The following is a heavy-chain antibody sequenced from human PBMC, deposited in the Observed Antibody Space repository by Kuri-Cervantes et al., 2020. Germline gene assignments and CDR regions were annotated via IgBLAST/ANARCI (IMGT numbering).Heavy chain of an antibody. Sequence: GSLRLSCTVSGGSISSSSYYWGWIRQPPGKGLEWIGSIYYSGSTYYNPSLKSRVTISVDTSKNQFSLKLSSVTAADTAVYYCARVCNGDCSGAFDIWGQGTMVTVSS. CDR3: ARVCNGDCSGAFDI. CDR1: GGSISSSSYY. D-gene: IGHD2-21*02. J-gene: IGHJ3*02. CDR2: IYYSGST. V-gene: IGHV4-39*01.